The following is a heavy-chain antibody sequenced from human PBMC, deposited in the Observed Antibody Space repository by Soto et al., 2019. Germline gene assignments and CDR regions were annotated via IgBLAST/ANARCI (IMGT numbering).Heavy chain of an antibody. D-gene: IGHD6-13*01. CDR1: GGTFSSYA. CDR2: IIPIFGTA. J-gene: IGHJ4*02. Sequence: GXSVKVSFRASGGTFSSYAISWVRQAPGQGLEWMGGIIPIFGTANYAQKFQGRVTITADESTSTAYMEMSSLRSEDTAVYCCARVGSSYSYYFDYWGQGTLVTAPQ. V-gene: IGHV1-69*13. CDR3: ARVGSSYSYYFDY.